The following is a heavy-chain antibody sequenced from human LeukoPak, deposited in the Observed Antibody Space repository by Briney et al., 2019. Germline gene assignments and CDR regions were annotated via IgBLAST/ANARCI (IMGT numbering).Heavy chain of an antibody. D-gene: IGHD1-1*01. CDR1: GFTFSSYA. V-gene: IGHV3-30-3*01. CDR2: ISYDGSNK. Sequence: GGSLRLSCAASGFTFSSYAMHWVRQAPGKGLEWVAVISYDGSNKYYADSVKGRFTISRDNSKNTLYLQMNSLRAEDTAVYYCARDWRDNYPTGSFDYWGQGTLVTVSS. CDR3: ARDWRDNYPTGSFDY. J-gene: IGHJ4*02.